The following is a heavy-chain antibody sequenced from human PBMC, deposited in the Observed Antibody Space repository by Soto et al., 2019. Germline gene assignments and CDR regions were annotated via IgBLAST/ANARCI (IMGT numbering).Heavy chain of an antibody. J-gene: IGHJ6*02. V-gene: IGHV3-33*01. D-gene: IGHD3-10*01. Sequence: GGSLRLSCAASGFTFSSYGMHWVRQAPGKGLEWVAVIWYDGSNKYYADSVKGRFTISRDNSKNTLYLQMNSLRAEDTAVYYCAREVGLLWFGEFLYGMDVWGQGTTVTVSS. CDR2: IWYDGSNK. CDR1: GFTFSSYG. CDR3: AREVGLLWFGEFLYGMDV.